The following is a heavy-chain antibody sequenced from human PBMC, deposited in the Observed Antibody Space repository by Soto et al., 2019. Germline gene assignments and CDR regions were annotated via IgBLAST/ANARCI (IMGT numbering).Heavy chain of an antibody. CDR1: GGSFSGYY. D-gene: IGHD3-10*01. CDR3: ARGIFLYYYGSGSYYPV. CDR2: INHSGST. J-gene: IGHJ6*02. Sequence: SETLSLTCPVYGGSFSGYYWSWIRQPPGKGLEWIGEINHSGSTNYNPSLKSRVTISVDASKNQFSLKLSSVTAADTAVYYCARGIFLYYYGSGSYYPVWGQGTTVTVSS. V-gene: IGHV4-34*01.